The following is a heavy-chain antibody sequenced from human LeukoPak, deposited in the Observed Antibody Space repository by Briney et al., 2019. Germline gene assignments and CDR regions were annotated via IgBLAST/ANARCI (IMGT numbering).Heavy chain of an antibody. D-gene: IGHD3-9*01. CDR3: ARIDWAKTVI. Sequence: PGGSLRLSCAASGFSFSNYWMHWVRQGPGKGLKWVSHINSDGSGTSYADSVKGRFTISRDNAKNMLYLQMNSLRAEDTAVYYCARIDWAKTVIWGQGTMVTVSS. CDR1: GFSFSNYW. J-gene: IGHJ3*02. V-gene: IGHV3-74*01. CDR2: INSDGSGT.